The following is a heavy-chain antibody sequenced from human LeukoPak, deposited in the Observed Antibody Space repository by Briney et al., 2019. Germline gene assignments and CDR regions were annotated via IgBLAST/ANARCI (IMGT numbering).Heavy chain of an antibody. D-gene: IGHD3-22*01. J-gene: IGHJ4*02. CDR1: GASLRAYS. V-gene: IGHV4-34*01. CDR3: ARAGGADSPQDLDY. Sequence: PSETLSLTCAVSGASLRAYSWSGIRQPPEKGLEWVGEIDHSGSTNYNPSLKTRVTISVDTSKNQFSLRLTSVTAADTAVYYCARAGGADSPQDLDYWGQGILVTVSS. CDR2: IDHSGST.